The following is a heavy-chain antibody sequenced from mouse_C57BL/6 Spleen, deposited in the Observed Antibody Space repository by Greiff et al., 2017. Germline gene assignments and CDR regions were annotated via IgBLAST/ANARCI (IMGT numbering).Heavy chain of an antibody. Sequence: QVQLQQPGAELVRPGSSVKLSCKASGYTFTSYWMDWVKQRPGQGLEWIGNIYPSDSETHYNQKFKDKATLTVDKSSSTAYMQLSSLTSEDSAVYYCARKSYDSNYFDDWGQGTTLTVSS. CDR2: IYPSDSET. CDR1: GYTFTSYW. D-gene: IGHD2-12*01. CDR3: ARKSYDSNYFDD. V-gene: IGHV1-61*01. J-gene: IGHJ2*01.